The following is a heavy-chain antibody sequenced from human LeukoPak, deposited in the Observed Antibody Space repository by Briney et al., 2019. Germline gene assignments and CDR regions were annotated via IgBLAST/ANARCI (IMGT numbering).Heavy chain of an antibody. Sequence: SETPSLTCTASGGSLSRYLWSWVRQPPRKGLEWTGYIYYSGSTNYNPSLKSRVTISVDTSKNQFSLKLSSVTAADTAVYYCARGKRYTDYWGQGTLVTVSS. CDR2: IYYSGST. CDR1: GGSLSRYL. D-gene: IGHD3-9*01. J-gene: IGHJ4*02. CDR3: ARGKRYTDY. V-gene: IGHV4-59*01.